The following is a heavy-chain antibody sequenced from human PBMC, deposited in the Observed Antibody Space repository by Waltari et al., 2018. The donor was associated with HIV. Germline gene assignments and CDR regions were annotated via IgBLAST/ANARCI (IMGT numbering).Heavy chain of an antibody. D-gene: IGHD2-15*01. J-gene: IGHJ6*02. CDR1: GFTFISSS. Sequence: EVQLVESGGGLATPGGSLSLSCAASGFTFISSSMTWARQAPGKGLEWVSSISTTSRYIYYADSLKGRFTISRDNAKNSLYLQMNGLRAEDTAVYYCARDLSSDEDYYAMDVWGQGTTVTVSS. CDR2: ISTTSRYI. CDR3: ARDLSSDEDYYAMDV. V-gene: IGHV3-21*01.